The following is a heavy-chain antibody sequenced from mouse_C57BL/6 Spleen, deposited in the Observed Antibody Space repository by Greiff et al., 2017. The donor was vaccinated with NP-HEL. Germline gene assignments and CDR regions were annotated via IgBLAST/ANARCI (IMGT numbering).Heavy chain of an antibody. J-gene: IGHJ4*01. D-gene: IGHD2-5*01. V-gene: IGHV6-3*01. Sequence: EVKLMESGGGLVQPGGSMKLSCVASGFTFSNYWMNWVRQSPEKGLEWVAQIRLKSDNYATHYAESVKGRFTISRDDSKSSVYLQMNNLRAEDTGIYYCTGPSYYSNYDAMDYWGQGTSVTVSS. CDR3: TGPSYYSNYDAMDY. CDR2: IRLKSDNYAT. CDR1: GFTFSNYW.